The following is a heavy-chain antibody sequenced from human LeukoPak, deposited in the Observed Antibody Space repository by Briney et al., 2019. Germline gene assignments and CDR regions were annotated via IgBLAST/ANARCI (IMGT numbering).Heavy chain of an antibody. V-gene: IGHV4-39*07. CDR1: GGSIISSSYF. CDR3: ARVGSGWSNIDY. D-gene: IGHD6-19*01. J-gene: IGHJ4*02. Sequence: SETLSLTCTVSGGSIISSSYFWGWIRQPPGKGLEWIGSTSSYYSGSTYYNPSLKSRVSISLDTSKSQFSLEVRSVTAADTAVYYCARVGSGWSNIDYWGLGILVTVSS. CDR2: TSSYYSGST.